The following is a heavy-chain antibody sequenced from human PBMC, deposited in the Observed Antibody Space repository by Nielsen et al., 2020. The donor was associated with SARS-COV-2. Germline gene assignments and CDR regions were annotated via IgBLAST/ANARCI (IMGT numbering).Heavy chain of an antibody. Sequence: SETLSLTCTVSGYSINSGYYWAWIRQPPGKGLEWIGGIYSTGDSYYNPSLASAVTISVDSPNNQFSLKMTSVTPADTAVYYCVSRTTVTKDLWFDPWGQGTLVTVSS. CDR2: IYSTGDS. J-gene: IGHJ5*02. D-gene: IGHD4-11*01. V-gene: IGHV4-38-2*02. CDR3: VSRTTVTKDLWFDP. CDR1: GYSINSGYY.